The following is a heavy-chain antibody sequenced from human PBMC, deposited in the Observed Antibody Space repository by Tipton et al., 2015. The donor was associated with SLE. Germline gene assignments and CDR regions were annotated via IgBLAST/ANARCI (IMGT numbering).Heavy chain of an antibody. CDR2: IYYSGSP. CDR1: GGSIISSSHY. J-gene: IGHJ4*02. CDR3: ARGSPTGTTRLDY. D-gene: IGHD1-7*01. V-gene: IGHV4-39*01. Sequence: TLSLTCTVSGGSIISSSHYWGWIRQPPGKGLEYIGSIYYSGSPYYNPSLKSRVTISVNTSKDLFSLRLTSVTAADTAVYYCARGSPTGTTRLDYWGRGTLVTVSS.